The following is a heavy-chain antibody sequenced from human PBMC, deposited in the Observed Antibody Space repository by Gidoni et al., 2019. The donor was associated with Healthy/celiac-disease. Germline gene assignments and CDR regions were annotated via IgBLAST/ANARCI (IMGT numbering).Heavy chain of an antibody. CDR1: GGPISSSSYY. J-gene: IGHJ4*02. D-gene: IGHD6-6*01. CDR2: IYYSGST. V-gene: IGHV4-39*01. Sequence: QLQLQESGPGLVKPSETLSLTCTVSGGPISSSSYYWGWIRQPPGKGLEWIGSIYYSGSTYYNPSLKSRVTISVDTSKNQFSLKLSSVTAADTAVYYCARRSIAAPFDYWGQGTLVTVSS. CDR3: ARRSIAAPFDY.